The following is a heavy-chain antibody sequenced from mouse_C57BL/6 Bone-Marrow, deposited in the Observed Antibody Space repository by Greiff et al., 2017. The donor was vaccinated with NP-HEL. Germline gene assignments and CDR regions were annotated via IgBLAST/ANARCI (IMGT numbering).Heavy chain of an antibody. CDR1: GYTFNSLW. CDR2: INPSSGYT. V-gene: IGHV1-7*01. J-gene: IGHJ3*01. CDR3: AAIYYDYDGFAY. Sequence: QVQLKESGAELAKPGASVKLSCKASGYTFNSLWMPWVKQRAGQGLEWIGYINPSSGYTKYNQKFKDKATLTADKSSSTAYMQLSSLTYEDSAVYYCAAIYYDYDGFAYWGQGTLVTVSA. D-gene: IGHD2-4*01.